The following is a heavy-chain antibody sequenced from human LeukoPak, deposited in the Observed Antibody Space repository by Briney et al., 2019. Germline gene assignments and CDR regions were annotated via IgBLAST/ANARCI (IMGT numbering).Heavy chain of an antibody. CDR1: GFTFSSYS. J-gene: IGHJ4*02. CDR2: ISSSSSYI. CDR3: ARSLDSGYDYLPEYFDY. D-gene: IGHD5-12*01. V-gene: IGHV3-21*01. Sequence: GGSLRLSCAASGFTFSSYSMNWVRQAPGKGLEWVSSISSSSSYIYYADSEKGRFTISRDNAKNSLYLQMNSLRAEDTAVYYCARSLDSGYDYLPEYFDYWGQGTLVTVSS.